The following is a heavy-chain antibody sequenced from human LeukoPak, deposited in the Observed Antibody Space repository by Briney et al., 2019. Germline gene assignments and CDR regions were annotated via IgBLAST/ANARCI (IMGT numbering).Heavy chain of an antibody. V-gene: IGHV3-74*01. D-gene: IGHD2-2*01. CDR1: GFTFSSYW. CDR2: INSNGSST. Sequence: PGGSLRLSCAASGFTFSSYWMHWVRQAPGKGLVWVSRINSNGSSTSYADSVKGRFTISRDNAKNTLYLQMNSLRAEDTAVYYCARDHVSTLETVYYYYYMDVWGKGTTVTVSS. CDR3: ARDHVSTLETVYYYYYMDV. J-gene: IGHJ6*03.